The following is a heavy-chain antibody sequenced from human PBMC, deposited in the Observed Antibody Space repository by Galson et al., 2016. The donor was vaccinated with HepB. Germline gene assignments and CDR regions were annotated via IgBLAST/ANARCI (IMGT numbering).Heavy chain of an antibody. D-gene: IGHD2/OR15-2a*01. V-gene: IGHV3-21*01. CDR1: GFTFHAYS. CDR2: ISADSSYI. J-gene: IGHJ4*02. CDR3: ARDGSIFDY. Sequence: SLRLSCAASGFTFHAYSMTWVRQAPGKGLEWVSSISADSSYISYPASLKGRFTISRDNTKNSLYLQMSSLRAEDTAVYFCARDGSIFDYWGQGTLVTVSS.